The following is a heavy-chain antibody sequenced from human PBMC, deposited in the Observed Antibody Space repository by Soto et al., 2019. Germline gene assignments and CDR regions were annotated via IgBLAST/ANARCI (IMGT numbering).Heavy chain of an antibody. CDR3: ASGQQLVEFHFDY. CDR1: GFTFSSYG. D-gene: IGHD6-13*01. V-gene: IGHV3-33*01. Sequence: QVQLVESGGGVVQPGRSLRLSCAASGFTFSSYGMHWVRQAPGKGLEWVAVIWYDGSNKYYADSVKGRFTISRDNSKNTLYLQMNSLRAEDTAVYYCASGQQLVEFHFDYWGQGTLVTVSS. J-gene: IGHJ4*02. CDR2: IWYDGSNK.